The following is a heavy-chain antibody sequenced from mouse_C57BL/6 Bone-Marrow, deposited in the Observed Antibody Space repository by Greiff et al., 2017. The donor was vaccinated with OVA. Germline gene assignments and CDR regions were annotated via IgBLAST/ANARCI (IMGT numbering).Heavy chain of an antibody. D-gene: IGHD2-5*01. J-gene: IGHJ4*01. Sequence: VKLMESGPGLVAPSQSLSITCTVSGFSLTSYAISWVRQPPGKGLEWLGVIWTGGGTNYTSALKSRLSISKDNSKSQVFLKMNSLQTDDTAMYYCASPSAYYSNYGYYYAMDYWGQGTSVTVSS. V-gene: IGHV2-9-1*01. CDR1: GFSLTSYA. CDR3: ASPSAYYSNYGYYYAMDY. CDR2: IWTGGGT.